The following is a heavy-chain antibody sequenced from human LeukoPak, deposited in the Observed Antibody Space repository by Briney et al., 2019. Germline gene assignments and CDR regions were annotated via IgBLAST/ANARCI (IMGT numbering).Heavy chain of an antibody. D-gene: IGHD3-16*01. CDR2: IKQDGSET. Sequence: GGSLRLSCAASGFTFSSDWMSWVRQAPGKGLEWVANIKQDGSETYYVVSVKGRFTISRDNAKNSLYLQMNSLRAEDTAVYYCARDLAFDYWGQGTLVTVSS. CDR3: ARDLAFDY. V-gene: IGHV3-7*01. J-gene: IGHJ4*02. CDR1: GFTFSSDW.